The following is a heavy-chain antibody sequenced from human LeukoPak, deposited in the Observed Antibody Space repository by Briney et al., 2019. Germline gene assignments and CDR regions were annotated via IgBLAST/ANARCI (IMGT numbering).Heavy chain of an antibody. Sequence: GGSLRLSCAASGFTASSNYMSWVRQAPGKGLEWVSVIYSGGSTYSVKCRFTISRDNSKNTLYLQMNSLRAEDTAVYYCASGSGSYHTPYYYMDVWGTGTTVTVCS. D-gene: IGHD3-10*01. CDR2: IYSGGST. CDR3: ASGSGSYHTPYYYMDV. J-gene: IGHJ6*03. V-gene: IGHV3-53*01. CDR1: GFTASSNY.